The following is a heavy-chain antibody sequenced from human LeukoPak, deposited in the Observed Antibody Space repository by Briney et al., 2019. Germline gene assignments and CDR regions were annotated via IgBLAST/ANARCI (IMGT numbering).Heavy chain of an antibody. CDR1: GDSISGYY. CDR3: ARGSYGDPFDY. Sequence: PSETLSLTCTVSGDSISGYYWSWVRQPPGKGLEWIGYIYYSGGTNYNPSLKSRVTISVDTSKNQFSLKLSSVTAADTAVYYCARGSYGDPFDYWGQGTLVTVSS. J-gene: IGHJ4*02. V-gene: IGHV4-59*08. D-gene: IGHD4-17*01. CDR2: IYYSGGT.